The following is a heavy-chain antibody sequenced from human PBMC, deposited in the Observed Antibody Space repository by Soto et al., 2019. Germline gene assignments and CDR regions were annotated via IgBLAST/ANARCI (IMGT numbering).Heavy chain of an antibody. D-gene: IGHD3-3*01. CDR2: IYYSGST. CDR1: GGYISTYY. Sequence: SETLSLTCTVSGGYISTYYWSWIRQPPGKGLEWIGHIYYSGSTDYNSSLKSRATISVDSTKNQFSLRLTSVTAADTAVYYCASQGDGGDFWSGYYYYYGMDVWGQGTTVTVSS. J-gene: IGHJ6*02. V-gene: IGHV4-59*01. CDR3: ASQGDGGDFWSGYYYYYGMDV.